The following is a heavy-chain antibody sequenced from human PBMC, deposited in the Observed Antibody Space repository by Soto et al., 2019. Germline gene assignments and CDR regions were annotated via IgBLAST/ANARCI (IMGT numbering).Heavy chain of an antibody. CDR2: IWYDGSNK. J-gene: IGHJ4*02. CDR3: ARDRGYSGYGLGY. D-gene: IGHD5-12*01. V-gene: IGHV3-33*01. CDR1: GFTFNSYG. Sequence: QVQLVESGGGVVQPGRSLRLSCAASGFTFNSYGMHWVRQAPGKGLEWVAVIWYDGSNKYYADSVKGRFTISRDNSKNTLYLKMNSLIAEDTAVYYCARDRGYSGYGLGYWGQGTLVTVSS.